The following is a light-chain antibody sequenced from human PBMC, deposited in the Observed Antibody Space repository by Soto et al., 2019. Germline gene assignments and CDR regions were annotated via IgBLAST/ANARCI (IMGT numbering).Light chain of an antibody. CDR3: QHYNSYPEA. Sequence: IHFTQSPSSLAASVGDRVTITCRASQGISSYLALYQQKPGKAPKLLIYAASTLQSGVPSRFICIGSGTDFTLTINSLRPDDFATYFLQHYNSYPEAFGPGTKVDIK. CDR2: AAS. V-gene: IGKV1-9*01. CDR1: QGISSY. J-gene: IGKJ1*01.